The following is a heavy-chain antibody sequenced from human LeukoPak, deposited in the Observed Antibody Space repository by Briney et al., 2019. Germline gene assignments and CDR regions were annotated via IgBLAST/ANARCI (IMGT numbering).Heavy chain of an antibody. CDR1: GYTFTSNG. Sequence: ASVKVSCKTSGYTFTSNGITWVRQAPGQGLEWMGWISAYNGHTTYARKFQGRVTLTTDTSTTTAYMELRSLRPDDTAVYYCARLGDSSGWSKYWGQGTQVTVSS. J-gene: IGHJ4*02. D-gene: IGHD6-19*01. V-gene: IGHV1-18*01. CDR2: ISAYNGHT. CDR3: ARLGDSSGWSKY.